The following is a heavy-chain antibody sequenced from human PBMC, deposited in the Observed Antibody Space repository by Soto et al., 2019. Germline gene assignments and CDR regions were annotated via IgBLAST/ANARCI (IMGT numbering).Heavy chain of an antibody. Sequence: QITLKESGPTLVKPTQTLTLTCTLSGFSLSTSGVGVGWIRQPPGKALEWLALIYWDDDKRYSPFLKSRLTTTNDTSKNQVVLTLTNMDPVDTATYYCAHKGDGYRGFKYWGQGTLVTVSS. J-gene: IGHJ4*02. CDR2: IYWDDDK. V-gene: IGHV2-5*02. CDR1: GFSLSTSGVG. D-gene: IGHD5-12*01. CDR3: AHKGDGYRGFKY.